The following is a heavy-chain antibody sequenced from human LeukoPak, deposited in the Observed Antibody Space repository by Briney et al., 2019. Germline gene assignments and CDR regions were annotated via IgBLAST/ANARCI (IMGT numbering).Heavy chain of an antibody. J-gene: IGHJ4*02. Sequence: ASVKVSCKASGYTFIGYYMHWVRQAPGKGLEWMGWINPHSGGTNSEQNFQGRVTMSRDTSISTVYMELSRLRSDDTALYYCAREGVIGDGYNFFDSWGQGTLVTVSS. D-gene: IGHD5-24*01. CDR1: GYTFIGYY. V-gene: IGHV1-2*02. CDR2: INPHSGGT. CDR3: AREGVIGDGYNFFDS.